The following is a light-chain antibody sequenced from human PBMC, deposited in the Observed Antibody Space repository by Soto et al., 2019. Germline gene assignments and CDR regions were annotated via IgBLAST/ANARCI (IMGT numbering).Light chain of an antibody. V-gene: IGKV3-20*01. CDR1: QSVNSNY. CDR2: GIS. J-gene: IGKJ1*01. CDR3: HQYVSSWT. Sequence: EIVMTQSPATLSVSPGERATLSCRASQSVNSNYLAWYQQKPGQAPRLLIYGISKRATDIPDRFSGSGSGTDFTLTISRLEPEDFAVYYCHQYVSSWTFGQGTKLDIK.